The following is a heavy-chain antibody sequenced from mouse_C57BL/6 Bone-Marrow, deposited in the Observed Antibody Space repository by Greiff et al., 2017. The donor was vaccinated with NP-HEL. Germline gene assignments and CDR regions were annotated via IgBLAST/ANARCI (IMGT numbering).Heavy chain of an antibody. Sequence: VQLQQSGPELVTPGASVTISCKASGYAFSSSWLNWVKQRPGKGLEWIGRIYPGDGDTNYNGKFKGKATLTADKSSSTAYMQLSSLTSEDSAVYFCARLPLAMDYWGQGTSVTVSS. J-gene: IGHJ4*01. CDR3: ARLPLAMDY. V-gene: IGHV1-82*01. CDR1: GYAFSSSW. CDR2: IYPGDGDT.